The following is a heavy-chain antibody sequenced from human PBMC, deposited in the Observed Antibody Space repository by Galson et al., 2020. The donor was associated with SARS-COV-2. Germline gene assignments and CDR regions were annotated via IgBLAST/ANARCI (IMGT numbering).Heavy chain of an antibody. CDR2: INYGGGV. V-gene: IGHV4-34*01. J-gene: IGHJ6*03. D-gene: IGHD2-2*01. CDR1: GGTFTGHH. Sequence: SETLSLTCAVYGGTFTGHHWSWIRQPPGKGLEWIGEINYGGGVSSDPSFKSRVTISVDTSKNQFSLKLNSVTATDTAVYYCARGGGQVVPAAMGFGFYYYYYMDVWGKGTTVTVSS. CDR3: ARGGGQVVPAAMGFGFYYYYYMDV.